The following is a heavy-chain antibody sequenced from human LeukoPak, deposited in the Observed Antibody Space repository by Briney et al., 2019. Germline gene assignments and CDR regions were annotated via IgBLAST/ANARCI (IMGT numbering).Heavy chain of an antibody. J-gene: IGHJ3*02. Sequence: ASVKVSCKAPGYTFTSYAMHWVRQAPGQRLEWMGWINAGNGNTKYSQKFQGRVTITRDTSASTAYMELSSLRSEDTAVYYCAGRGGTSHYQYGAAFDIWGQGTMVTVSS. CDR3: AGRGGTSHYQYGAAFDI. CDR2: INAGNGNT. V-gene: IGHV1-3*01. CDR1: GYTFTSYA. D-gene: IGHD3-10*01.